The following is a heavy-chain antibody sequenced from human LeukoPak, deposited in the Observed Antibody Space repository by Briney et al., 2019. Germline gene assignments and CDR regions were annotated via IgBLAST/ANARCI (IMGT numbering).Heavy chain of an antibody. Sequence: PSETLSLTCAVYGGSFSGYYWSWIRQPPGKGLEWIGEINHSGSTNYNPSLKSRVTISVDTSKNQFSLKLSSVTAADTAVYYCARRDYGGNPFDYWGQGTLVTVSS. CDR3: ARRDYGGNPFDY. CDR1: GGSFSGYY. CDR2: INHSGST. J-gene: IGHJ4*02. V-gene: IGHV4-34*01. D-gene: IGHD4-23*01.